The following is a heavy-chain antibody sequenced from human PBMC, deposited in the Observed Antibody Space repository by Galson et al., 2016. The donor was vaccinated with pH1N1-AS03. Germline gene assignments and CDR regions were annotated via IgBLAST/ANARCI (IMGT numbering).Heavy chain of an antibody. Sequence: PALVKPTQTLTLTCTFSGFPLSTIGMRVNWVRQPPGTALEWLARIDWDDAQDYSTSLKTRHTISQDTSKNQVVLTMTNMDTVDTPTYYCARIRGDSHYFGYWGQGTLVTVSS. D-gene: IGHD4-11*01. CDR3: ARIRGDSHYFGY. CDR2: IDWDDAQ. CDR1: GFPLSTIGMR. V-gene: IGHV2-70*04. J-gene: IGHJ4*02.